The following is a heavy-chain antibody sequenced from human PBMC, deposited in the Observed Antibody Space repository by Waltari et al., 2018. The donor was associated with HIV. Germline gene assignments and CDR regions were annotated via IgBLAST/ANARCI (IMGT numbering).Heavy chain of an antibody. D-gene: IGHD6-19*01. J-gene: IGHJ4*02. CDR2: ISYSGIT. Sequence: QLQLQESGPGLVKPSETLSLTCTVSGGSISSRSYYWGWIRQPPGKGLEWIGSISYSGITYYNPSLKSRVTISVDTSKDQFSLKLSSVTAADTAVYYCARLTIIAVAGSFDYWGQGTLVTVSS. CDR1: GGSISSRSYY. V-gene: IGHV4-39*01. CDR3: ARLTIIAVAGSFDY.